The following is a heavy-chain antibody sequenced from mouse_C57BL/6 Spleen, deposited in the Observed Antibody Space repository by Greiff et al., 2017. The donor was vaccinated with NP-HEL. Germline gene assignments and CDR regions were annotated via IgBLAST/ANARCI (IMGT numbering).Heavy chain of an antibody. V-gene: IGHV5-17*01. CDR2: ISSGSSTI. D-gene: IGHD1-1*01. CDR1: GFTFSDYG. J-gene: IGHJ4*01. Sequence: EVQVVESGGGLVKPGGSLKLSCAASGFTFSDYGMHWVRQAPEKGLEWVAYISSGSSTIYYADTVKGRFTLSRDNAKNTLFLQMTSLRSEDTAMYYCARSYYGSRYQKVYYAMDYWGQGTSVTVSS. CDR3: ARSYYGSRYQKVYYAMDY.